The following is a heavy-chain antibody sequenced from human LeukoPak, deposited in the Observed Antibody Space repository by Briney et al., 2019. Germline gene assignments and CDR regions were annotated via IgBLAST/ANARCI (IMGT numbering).Heavy chain of an antibody. D-gene: IGHD3-10*01. CDR3: ARVEVRGVIII. CDR2: IYNNGST. CDR1: SGSISSGNYY. J-gene: IGHJ4*02. V-gene: IGHV4-61*02. Sequence: PSETLSLTCTVSSGSISSGNYYWSWIRQPAGKGLEWVGRIYNNGSTNYSPSLKSRVTISLDTSNNQFSLKLSSVTAADTAVYYCARVEVRGVIIIWGQGTLVTVSS.